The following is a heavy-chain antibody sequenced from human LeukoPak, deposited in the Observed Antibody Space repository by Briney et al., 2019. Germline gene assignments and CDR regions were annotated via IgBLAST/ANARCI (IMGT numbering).Heavy chain of an antibody. J-gene: IGHJ4*02. Sequence: NPSETLSLTCTVSGGSVSSGHYCWSWIRQPPGKGLEWIGYIYNSESTNYNPSLKSRVTISVDTSKNHFSLKLSSVTAADTAVYYCATGGSLAAAGDYWGQGTLVTVSS. D-gene: IGHD6-13*01. CDR1: GGSVSSGHYC. CDR3: ATGGSLAAAGDY. V-gene: IGHV4-61*03. CDR2: IYNSEST.